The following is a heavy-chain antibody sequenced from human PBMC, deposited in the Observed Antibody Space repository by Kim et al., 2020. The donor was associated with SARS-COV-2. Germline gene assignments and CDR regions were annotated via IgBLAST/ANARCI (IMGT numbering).Heavy chain of an antibody. V-gene: IGHV3-33*01. CDR1: GFTFSSYG. CDR2: IWYDGSNK. Sequence: GGSLRLSCAASGFTFSSYGMHWVRQAPGKGLEWVAVIWYDGSNKYYADSVKGRFTISRDNSKNTLYLQMNSLRAEDTAVYYCARDRPSIAAHGGMDVWGQGTTVTVSS. J-gene: IGHJ6*02. CDR3: ARDRPSIAAHGGMDV. D-gene: IGHD6-6*01.